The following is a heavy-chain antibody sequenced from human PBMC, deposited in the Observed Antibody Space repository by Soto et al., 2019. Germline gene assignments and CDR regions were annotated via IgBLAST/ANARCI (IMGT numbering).Heavy chain of an antibody. D-gene: IGHD4-17*01. Sequence: PSETLSLTCAVYGGSFSGYYWSWIRQPPGKGLEWIGEINHSGSTNYNPSLKSRVTISVDTSKNQFSLKLSSVTAEDTAVYYCARAYGDYDAFDISGQGTMVTVSS. CDR3: ARAYGDYDAFDI. J-gene: IGHJ3*02. V-gene: IGHV4-34*01. CDR1: GGSFSGYY. CDR2: INHSGST.